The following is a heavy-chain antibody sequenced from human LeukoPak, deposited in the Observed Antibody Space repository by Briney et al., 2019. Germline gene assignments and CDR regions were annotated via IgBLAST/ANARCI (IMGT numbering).Heavy chain of an antibody. CDR3: ASLNPFSGRRNAFDI. CDR2: VNHSGTA. J-gene: IGHJ3*02. D-gene: IGHD1-26*01. Sequence: SETLSLACAVHGGSFSGYYWSWIRQPPGQGLEWIGEVNHSGTARYNPSLESRVTISVDTSKSQSSLNVYFVTAADTAVYYCASLNPFSGRRNAFDIWGQGAMVTVSS. CDR1: GGSFSGYY. V-gene: IGHV4-34*01.